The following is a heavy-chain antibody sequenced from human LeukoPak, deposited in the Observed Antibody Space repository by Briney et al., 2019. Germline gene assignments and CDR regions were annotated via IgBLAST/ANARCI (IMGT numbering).Heavy chain of an antibody. D-gene: IGHD1-7*01. J-gene: IGHJ4*02. V-gene: IGHV3-21*01. CDR2: ISSSSSYI. Sequence: PGGSLRLSCAASGFTFSSYSMNWVRQAPGKGLEWFSSISSSSSYIYYADSVKGRFTISGDNAKNSLYLQMNSLRAEDTAAYYCARDPGRGGTGTSYWGQGTLVTVSS. CDR3: ARDPGRGGTGTSY. CDR1: GFTFSSYS.